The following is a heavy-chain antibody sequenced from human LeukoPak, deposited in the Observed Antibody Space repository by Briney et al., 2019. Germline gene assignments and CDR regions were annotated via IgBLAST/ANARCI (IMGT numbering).Heavy chain of an antibody. D-gene: IGHD1-26*01. CDR3: ARIRGGNNYHFDF. J-gene: IGHJ4*02. V-gene: IGHV1-2*02. Sequence: ASAKVSCKTSGYTFSDYYTHWVRQAPGQGLEWMGWINPNSAATNYARRFQGRVTMTRDTSISTAYMELSRLTSDDTAVYYCARIRGGNNYHFDFWGQGTLVTVSS. CDR1: GYTFSDYY. CDR2: INPNSAAT.